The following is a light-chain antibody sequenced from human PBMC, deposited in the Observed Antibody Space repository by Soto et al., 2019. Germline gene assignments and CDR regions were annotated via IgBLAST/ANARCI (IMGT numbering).Light chain of an antibody. Sequence: VLTQSPATLSLSPGEIATLSCRGSHSVSSYLAGYQQKPGQAPRLLIYDASNXATGIPARFSGSGSRTDLTLTISSLQHEDFATSYCQQRQYWTPITFGHGTRLEI. CDR1: HSVSSY. CDR3: QQRQYWTPIT. J-gene: IGKJ5*01. CDR2: DAS. V-gene: IGKV3-11*01.